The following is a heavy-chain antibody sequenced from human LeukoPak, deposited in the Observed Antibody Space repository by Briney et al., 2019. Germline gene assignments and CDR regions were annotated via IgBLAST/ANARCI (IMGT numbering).Heavy chain of an antibody. V-gene: IGHV3-11*01. J-gene: IGHJ4*02. CDR2: ISSSGSTI. Sequence: GGSLRLPCAASGFTFSDYYMSWIRQAPGKGLEWVSYISSSGSTIYYADSVKGRFTISRDNAKNSLYLQMNSLRAEDTAVYYCARDKWSNYDNSVAGTAVGFDYWGQGTLVTVSS. D-gene: IGHD6-19*01. CDR1: GFTFSDYY. CDR3: ARDKWSNYDNSVAGTAVGFDY.